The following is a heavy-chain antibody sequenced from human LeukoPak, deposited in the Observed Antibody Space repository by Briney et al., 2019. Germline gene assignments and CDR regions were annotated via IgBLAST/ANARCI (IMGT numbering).Heavy chain of an antibody. CDR1: GGSFSGYY. CDR2: INHSGST. J-gene: IGHJ6*03. D-gene: IGHD7-27*01. CDR3: ARLGRGNYYYYYMDV. V-gene: IGHV4-34*01. Sequence: TSETLSLTCAVYGGSFSGYYWSWIRQPPGKGLEWIGEINHSGSTNYNPSLKSRVTISVDTSKNQFSLKLSSVTAADTAVYYCARLGRGNYYYYYMDVWGKGTTVTISS.